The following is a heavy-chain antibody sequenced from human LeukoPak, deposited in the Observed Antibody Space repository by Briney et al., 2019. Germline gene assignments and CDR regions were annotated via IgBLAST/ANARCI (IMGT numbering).Heavy chain of an antibody. CDR1: GGSISSNNYY. D-gene: IGHD3-10*01. Sequence: PSETLSLTCTVSGGSISSNNYYWGWIRQPPGKGLEWIGSIYYSRSTHKNPSLKSPVPISLHTAKNQFALKLSSLTAPDTAVYFCPRHRDFHFDYWGQGTLVTVSS. J-gene: IGHJ4*02. V-gene: IGHV4-39*01. CDR3: PRHRDFHFDY. CDR2: IYYSRST.